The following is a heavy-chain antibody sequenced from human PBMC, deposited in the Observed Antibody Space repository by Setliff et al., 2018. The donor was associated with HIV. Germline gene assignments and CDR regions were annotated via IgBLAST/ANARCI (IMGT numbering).Heavy chain of an antibody. J-gene: IGHJ5*02. CDR2: IYNTGST. D-gene: IGHD5-18*01. Sequence: SETLSLTCAVYGGSFSGSYWSWIRQPPGKGLEWIGYIYNTGSTYHSPSLESRVTISIDTSKNQFSLKLSSVTAADTAVYYCARDGRYSFGYNWFDPWGQGTLVTVSS. CDR1: GGSFSGSY. V-gene: IGHV4-34*09. CDR3: ARDGRYSFGYNWFDP.